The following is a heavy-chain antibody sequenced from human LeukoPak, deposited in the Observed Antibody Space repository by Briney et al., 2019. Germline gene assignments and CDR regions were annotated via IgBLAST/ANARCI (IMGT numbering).Heavy chain of an antibody. CDR3: ARGDHYDFWSGYLSYNWFDP. J-gene: IGHJ5*02. CDR2: VYPGDSDT. Sequence: GESLKISCKGSGYSFTSYWIGWVRQMPGKGLEWMGIVYPGDSDTRYSPSFQGQVTISADKSISTAYLRWSSLKASDTAMYYCARGDHYDFWSGYLSYNWFDPWGQGTLVTVSS. D-gene: IGHD3-3*01. V-gene: IGHV5-51*01. CDR1: GYSFTSYW.